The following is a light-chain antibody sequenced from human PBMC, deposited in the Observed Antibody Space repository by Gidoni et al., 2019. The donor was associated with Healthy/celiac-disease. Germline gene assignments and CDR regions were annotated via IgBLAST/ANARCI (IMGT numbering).Light chain of an antibody. Sequence: DIQMTQSPSSLSASVGDRVTITCQASQDISNYLNWYQQKPVPSRFSGSGSGTDFTFTISSLQPEDIATYYCQQYDNLPRFTFGPGTKVDIK. J-gene: IGKJ3*01. CDR1: QDISNY. CDR3: QQYDNLPRFT. V-gene: IGKV1-33*01.